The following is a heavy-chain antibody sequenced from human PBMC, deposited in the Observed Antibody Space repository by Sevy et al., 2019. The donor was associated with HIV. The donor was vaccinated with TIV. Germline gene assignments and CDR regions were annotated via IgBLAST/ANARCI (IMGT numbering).Heavy chain of an antibody. CDR2: ISSTGNFE. CDR1: GFRLNTYA. J-gene: IGHJ4*02. CDR3: ARDAGYTTKFHPSH. D-gene: IGHD5-12*01. V-gene: IGHV3-30*04. Sequence: GGSLRLSCSASGFRLNTYAMHWVRQAPGKGLEWVSVISSTGNFESYAASVKGRFTISKDNSKNTVSLQMNSLRPEDTAMYYCARDAGYTTKFHPSHWGQGTLVTVSS.